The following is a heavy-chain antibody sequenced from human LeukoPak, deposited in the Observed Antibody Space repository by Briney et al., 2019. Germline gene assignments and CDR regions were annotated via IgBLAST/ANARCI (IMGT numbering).Heavy chain of an antibody. Sequence: SSEALSLTCTVSGGSISSSSYYWGWIRQPPGKGLEWIGSIYYSGSTYYNPSLKSRVTISVDTSKNQFSLKLSSVTAADTAVYYCARGYCSGGSCYPFDYWGQGTLVTVSS. CDR3: ARGYCSGGSCYPFDY. V-gene: IGHV4-39*01. CDR1: GGSISSSSYY. J-gene: IGHJ4*02. D-gene: IGHD2-15*01. CDR2: IYYSGST.